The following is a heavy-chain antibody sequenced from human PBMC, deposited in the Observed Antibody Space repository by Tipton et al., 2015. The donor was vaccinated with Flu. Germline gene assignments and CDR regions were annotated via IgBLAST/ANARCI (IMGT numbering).Heavy chain of an antibody. CDR1: GFTFSNAW. V-gene: IGHV3-15*01. J-gene: IGHJ6*03. D-gene: IGHD6-6*01. CDR2: IKSKTDGGTT. Sequence: SLRLSCAASGFTFSNAWMSWVRQAPGKGLEWVGRIKSKTDGGTTDYAAPVKGRFTISRDDSKNTLYLQMNSLKTEDTAVYYCTTDGPHSSSPAVDEYYYYYMDVWGKGTTVTVSS. CDR3: TTDGPHSSSPAVDEYYYYYMDV.